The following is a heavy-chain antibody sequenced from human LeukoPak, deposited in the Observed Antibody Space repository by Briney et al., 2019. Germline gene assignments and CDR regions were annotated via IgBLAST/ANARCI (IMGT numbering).Heavy chain of an antibody. CDR3: SITGTKGSLDY. V-gene: IGHV1-69*13. CDR1: GGTFSSYA. CDR2: IIPIFGTA. J-gene: IGHJ4*02. Sequence: ASVKVSCKASGGTFSSYAIGWVRQAPGQGLEWMGGIIPIFGTANYAQKFQGRVTITADESTSTAYMELSSLRSEDTAVYYCSITGTKGSLDYWGQGTLVTVSS. D-gene: IGHD1-7*01.